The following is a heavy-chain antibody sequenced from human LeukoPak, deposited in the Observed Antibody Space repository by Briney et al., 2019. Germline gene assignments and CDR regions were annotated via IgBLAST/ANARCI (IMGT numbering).Heavy chain of an antibody. CDR1: GGSISSSSYY. Sequence: SETLSLTCTVSGGSISSSSYYWGWIRQPPGKGLEWIGSIYYSGSTYYNPSLKSRVTISVDRSKNQFSLKLSSVTAADTAVYYCARHAGGYYKNWFYPWGQGTLVTVSS. CDR2: IYYSGST. V-gene: IGHV4-39*01. CDR3: ARHAGGYYKNWFYP. D-gene: IGHD3-22*01. J-gene: IGHJ5*02.